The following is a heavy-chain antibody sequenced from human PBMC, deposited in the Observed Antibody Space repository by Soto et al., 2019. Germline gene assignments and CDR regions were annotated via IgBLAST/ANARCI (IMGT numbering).Heavy chain of an antibody. J-gene: IGHJ3*02. D-gene: IGHD3-10*01. CDR3: ASFYGSGSYYKNDAFDI. Sequence: GESLKISCKGSGYSFTSYWIGWVRQMPGKGLEWMGIIYPGDSDTRYSPSFQGQVTISADKSISTAYLQWSSLKASDTAMYYCASFYGSGSYYKNDAFDIWGQGTMVTVSS. CDR2: IYPGDSDT. CDR1: GYSFTSYW. V-gene: IGHV5-51*01.